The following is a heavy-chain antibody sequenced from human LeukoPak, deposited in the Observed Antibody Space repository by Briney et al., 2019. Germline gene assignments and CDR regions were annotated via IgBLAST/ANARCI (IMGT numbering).Heavy chain of an antibody. V-gene: IGHV3-9*01. CDR3: AKDISGPNAFDI. J-gene: IGHJ3*02. CDR1: GFTFDDYA. Sequence: GGSLRLSCAASGFTFDDYAMHWVQQAPGKGLEWVSGISWNSGSIGYADSVKGRFTISRDNAKNSLYLQMNSLRAEDTALYYCAKDISGPNAFDIWGQGTMVTVSS. CDR2: ISWNSGSI.